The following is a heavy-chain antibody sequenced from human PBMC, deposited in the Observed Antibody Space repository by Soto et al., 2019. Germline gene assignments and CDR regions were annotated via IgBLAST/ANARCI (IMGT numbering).Heavy chain of an antibody. D-gene: IGHD2-2*01. V-gene: IGHV4-39*01. J-gene: IGHJ5*02. CDR2: IYDGGSI. CDR1: GGSISISGYY. Sequence: AETLSLTCTVSGGSISISGYYWGWIRQRPGKGLEWIGNIYDGGSIYYNPSLKSRVTISVDTSKNQFSLNLSSVTAADTAVYYCARRRVVPATGGWFGPWGQGTLVTVSS. CDR3: ARRRVVPATGGWFGP.